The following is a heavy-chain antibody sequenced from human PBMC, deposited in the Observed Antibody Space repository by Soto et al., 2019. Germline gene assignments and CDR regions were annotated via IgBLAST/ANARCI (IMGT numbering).Heavy chain of an antibody. Sequence: ESGPTLVNPTQTLTLTCTFSGFSLSTSQVGVGWIRQPPGKALEWLAHVYWNDAKYYSLSLKTRPTITKDTSKNQVVLTMTNMDPVDTATYFCAHLNTRGYYLDYWGKGALVTVAS. CDR1: GFSLSTSQVG. CDR3: AHLNTRGYYLDY. V-gene: IGHV2-5*01. CDR2: VYWNDAK. J-gene: IGHJ4*02.